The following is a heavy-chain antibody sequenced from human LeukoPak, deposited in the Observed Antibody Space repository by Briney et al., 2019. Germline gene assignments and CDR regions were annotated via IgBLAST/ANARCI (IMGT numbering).Heavy chain of an antibody. CDR3: ARGEVPPHYFDY. J-gene: IGHJ4*02. Sequence: ASVKVSCKASGGTFSRSAISWVRQAPGQGLEWMGGIIAVFGSPNYAQKFQGRVTITADESTSTAYMELSSLRSEDTAVYYCARGEVPPHYFDYWGQGTLVTVSS. V-gene: IGHV1-69*13. CDR2: IIAVFGSP. CDR1: GGTFSRSA.